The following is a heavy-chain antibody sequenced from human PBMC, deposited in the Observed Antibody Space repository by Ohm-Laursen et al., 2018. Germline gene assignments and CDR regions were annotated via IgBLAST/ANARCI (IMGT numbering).Heavy chain of an antibody. D-gene: IGHD1-26*01. J-gene: IGHJ4*02. V-gene: IGHV4-59*07. Sequence: PSDTLSLTCTVSGGSISSYYWSWIRQPPGKGLEWIGYIYYSGSTNYNPSLKSRVTISVDTSKNQFSLKLSSVTAADTAVYYCAREVGATTAFDYWGQGTLVTVSS. CDR2: IYYSGST. CDR1: GGSISSYY. CDR3: AREVGATTAFDY.